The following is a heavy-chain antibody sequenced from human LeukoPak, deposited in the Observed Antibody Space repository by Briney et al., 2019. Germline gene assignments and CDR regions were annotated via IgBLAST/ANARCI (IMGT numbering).Heavy chain of an antibody. CDR2: IYYSGST. J-gene: IGHJ6*03. V-gene: IGHV4-59*01. CDR1: GGYISSYY. CDR3: ARYCDFWSGKNYMDV. Sequence: PSETLSLTCTVSGGYISSYYWSWIRQPPGKGLEWIGYIYYSGSTNYNPSLKSRVIISVDTSKNQFSLKLSSVAAADTAVYYCARYCDFWSGKNYMDVWGKGTTVTVSS. D-gene: IGHD3-3*01.